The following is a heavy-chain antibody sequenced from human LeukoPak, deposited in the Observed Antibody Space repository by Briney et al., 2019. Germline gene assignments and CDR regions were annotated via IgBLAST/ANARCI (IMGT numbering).Heavy chain of an antibody. CDR2: VSGTGDKT. CDR3: VKPSIPARPFLTYLYYYLDV. Sequence: GGSLRLSCVASEFTFSRFAMSWVRQAPGRGLEWISSVSGTGDKTHYTDSVKGRFTISRDNSKNTLYLHMSALRAADTAVYYCVKPSIPARPFLTYLYYYLDVWGEGTTVIVSS. D-gene: IGHD6-6*01. CDR1: EFTFSRFA. J-gene: IGHJ6*03. V-gene: IGHV3-23*01.